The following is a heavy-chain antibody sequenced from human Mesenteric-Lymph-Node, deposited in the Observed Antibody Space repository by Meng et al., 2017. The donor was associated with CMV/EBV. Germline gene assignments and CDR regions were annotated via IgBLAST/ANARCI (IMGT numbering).Heavy chain of an antibody. D-gene: IGHD6-19*01. J-gene: IGHJ4*02. CDR2: MNPNSGDT. CDR3: ARGGRSGRLWGFDN. CDR1: GYTFTNYG. Sequence: ASVKVSCKASGYTFTNYGINWVRQAAGQGLEWVGWMNPNSGDTGYAQKFQGRVTVTTNTSINTAYMELSSLRSEDTAVYYCARGGRSGRLWGFDNWGQGTLVTVSS. V-gene: IGHV1-8*01.